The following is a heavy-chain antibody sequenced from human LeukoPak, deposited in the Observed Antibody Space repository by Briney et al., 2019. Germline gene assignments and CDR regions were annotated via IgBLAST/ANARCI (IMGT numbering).Heavy chain of an antibody. J-gene: IGHJ4*02. D-gene: IGHD5-18*01. CDR2: IYTSGST. V-gene: IGHV4-4*09. CDR3: ARDDSDVGTVPTVSREGDYFDS. CDR1: GGSISSYY. Sequence: SETLSLTCTVSGGSISSYYWSWIRQPPGKGLEWIGYIYTSGSTNYNPSLKSRVTISVDTSKNQFSLKLSSVTAADTAVYYCARDDSDVGTVPTVSREGDYFDSWGQGTLVTVSS.